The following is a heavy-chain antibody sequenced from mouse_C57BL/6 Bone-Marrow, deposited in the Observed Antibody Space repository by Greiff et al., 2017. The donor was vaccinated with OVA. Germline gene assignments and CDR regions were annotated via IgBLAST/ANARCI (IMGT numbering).Heavy chain of an antibody. Sequence: VQLQQSGPGLVKPSQSLSLTCSVTGYSITSGYYWNWIRQFPGNKLEWMGYISYDGSNNYNPSLKNRISITRDTSKNQFFLKLNSVTTEDTATYYCARGRNWAFAYWGQGTLVTVSA. CDR2: ISYDGSN. V-gene: IGHV3-6*01. D-gene: IGHD4-1*01. CDR1: GYSITSGYY. CDR3: ARGRNWAFAY. J-gene: IGHJ3*01.